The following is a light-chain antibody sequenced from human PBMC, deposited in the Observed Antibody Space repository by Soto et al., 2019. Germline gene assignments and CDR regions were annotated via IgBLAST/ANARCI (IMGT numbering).Light chain of an antibody. CDR1: QSIDTA. CDR3: QQYGFFLT. Sequence: DVQMTQSPSTLSASVGDTVTITCRASQSIDTALAWYQQKPGKAPNLLIYRASNLESGVPSRFSGSGSGTEFTLAISSLQPDCVATYYCQQYGFFLTFGQGTKLEIK. CDR2: RAS. V-gene: IGKV1-5*03. J-gene: IGKJ2*01.